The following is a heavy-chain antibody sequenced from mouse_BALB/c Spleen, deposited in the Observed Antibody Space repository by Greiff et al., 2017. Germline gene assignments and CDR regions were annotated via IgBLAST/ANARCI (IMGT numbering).Heavy chain of an antibody. D-gene: IGHD2-12*01. CDR2: IDPETGGT. Sequence: QVQLQQSGAELVRPGASVKLSCKASGYTFTDYEMHWVKQTPVHGLEWIGAIDPETGGTAYNQKFKGKATLTADKSSSTAYMELRSLTSEDSAVYDCTRARRDAMDYWGQGTSVTVSS. V-gene: IGHV1-15*01. J-gene: IGHJ4*01. CDR3: TRARRDAMDY. CDR1: GYTFTDYE.